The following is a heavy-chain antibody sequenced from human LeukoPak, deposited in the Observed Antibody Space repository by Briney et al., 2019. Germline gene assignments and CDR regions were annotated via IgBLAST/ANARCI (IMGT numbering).Heavy chain of an antibody. CDR2: ISYDGSNK. V-gene: IGHV3-30*18. CDR1: GFTFSSYG. CDR3: AKAFDY. Sequence: GGSLRLSCAASGFTFSSYGMHWVRQAPGKGLEWVAVISYDGSNKYYADSVKGRFTISRDNSKNTLHLQMNSLRAEDTAVYYCAKAFDYWGQGTLVTVSS. J-gene: IGHJ4*02.